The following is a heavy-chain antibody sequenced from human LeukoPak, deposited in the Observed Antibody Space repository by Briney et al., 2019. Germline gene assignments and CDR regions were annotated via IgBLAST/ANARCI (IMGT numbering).Heavy chain of an antibody. CDR1: GFTFSTSA. V-gene: IGHV3-21*01. J-gene: IGHJ4*02. CDR3: ARDPLRYLRVGHYDY. Sequence: GGSLRLSCAVSGFTFSTSAMNWVRQAPGKGLEWVSSIDYDSSHIYYAASVRGRFTISRDNARNSVYLQMNSLRVGDTAVYYCARDPLRYLRVGHYDYWGQGTLVAVSS. D-gene: IGHD3-9*01. CDR2: IDYDSSHI.